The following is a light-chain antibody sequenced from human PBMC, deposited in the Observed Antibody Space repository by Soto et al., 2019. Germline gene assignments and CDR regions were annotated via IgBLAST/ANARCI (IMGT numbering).Light chain of an antibody. Sequence: QSALTQPASVSGSPGQSITISCTGTNSDIGSYNYVSWYQQHPGKAPKLLLYEVTNRASGTSNRFSGSKSGNTASLTISGLQAEDEADYYCHSYSSTIALVFGGGTKVTVL. CDR2: EVT. CDR1: NSDIGSYNY. V-gene: IGLV2-14*01. J-gene: IGLJ2*01. CDR3: HSYSSTIALV.